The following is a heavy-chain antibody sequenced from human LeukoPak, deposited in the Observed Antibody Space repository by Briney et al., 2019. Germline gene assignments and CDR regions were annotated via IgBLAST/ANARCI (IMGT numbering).Heavy chain of an antibody. CDR1: GYSISSGYY. V-gene: IGHV4-61*01. CDR2: IYYSGVT. J-gene: IGHJ5*02. Sequence: PSETLSLTCTVSGYSISSGYYWSWIRQPPGRGLEWIGYIYYSGVTNYNPSPKSRVTFSVDPSKSQFSLKLSSVTAADTAVYYCAPSGATTATTWGGNWFDPWGQGALVTVSS. D-gene: IGHD4-17*01. CDR3: APSGATTATTWGGNWFDP.